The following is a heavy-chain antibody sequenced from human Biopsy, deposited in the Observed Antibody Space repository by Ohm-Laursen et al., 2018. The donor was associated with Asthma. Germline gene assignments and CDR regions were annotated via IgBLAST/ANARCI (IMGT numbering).Heavy chain of an antibody. J-gene: IGHJ4*02. CDR2: IDQSGYT. Sequence: SETLSLTWTVYGGYLTGHYWNWIRQPPGKGLEWIGEIDQSGYTNYNPSLKSRVTISADTSKNQFHLNLSSVTAADTAVFYCARHWNWGSFFDYWGQGMLVTVSS. V-gene: IGHV4-34*01. D-gene: IGHD7-27*01. CDR1: GGYLTGHY. CDR3: ARHWNWGSFFDY.